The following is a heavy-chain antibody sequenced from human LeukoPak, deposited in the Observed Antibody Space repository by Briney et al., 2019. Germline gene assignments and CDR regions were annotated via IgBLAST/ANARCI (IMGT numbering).Heavy chain of an antibody. J-gene: IGHJ4*02. D-gene: IGHD2-2*02. V-gene: IGHV3-30*18. CDR3: AKRRTAYCSSTSCYTIDY. Sequence: GRSLRLSCAASGFTFSSYGMHWVRQAPGKGLEWVAVISYDGSNKYYADSVKGRFTISRDNSKNTLYLQMNSLRAEDTAVYYCAKRRTAYCSSTSCYTIDYWGQGTLVTVSS. CDR1: GFTFSSYG. CDR2: ISYDGSNK.